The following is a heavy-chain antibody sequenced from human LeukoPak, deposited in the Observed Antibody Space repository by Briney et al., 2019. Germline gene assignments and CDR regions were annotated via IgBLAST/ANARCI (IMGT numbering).Heavy chain of an antibody. J-gene: IGHJ4*02. CDR2: ISSSGSTI. Sequence: PGGSLRLSCAASGFTLSDYYMSWIRQAPGKGLEWVSYISSSGSTIYYADSVKGRFTISRDNAKNSLYLQMNSLRAEDTAVYYCASMGYYYDSSGYYRYWGQGTLVTVSS. CDR3: ASMGYYYDSSGYYRY. D-gene: IGHD3-22*01. V-gene: IGHV3-11*01. CDR1: GFTLSDYY.